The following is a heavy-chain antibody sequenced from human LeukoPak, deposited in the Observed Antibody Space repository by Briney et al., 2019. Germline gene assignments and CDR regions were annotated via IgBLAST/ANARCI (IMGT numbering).Heavy chain of an antibody. CDR2: IWYDGSNK. CDR3: AKEGYYTINWFDP. Sequence: GRSLRLSCAASGSTFSSYGMHWVRQAPGKGLEWVAVIWYDGSNKYYADSVKGRFTISRDNSKNTLYLQMNSLRAEDTAVYYCAKEGYYTINWFDPWGQGTLVTVSS. D-gene: IGHD3-3*01. CDR1: GSTFSSYG. V-gene: IGHV3-33*06. J-gene: IGHJ5*02.